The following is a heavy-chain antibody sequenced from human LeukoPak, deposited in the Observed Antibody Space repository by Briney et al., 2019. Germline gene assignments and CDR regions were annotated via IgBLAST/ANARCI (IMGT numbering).Heavy chain of an antibody. D-gene: IGHD3-16*01. Sequence: GESLKISCKGSGYSFTSYWIAWVRQMPGKGLEWMGIIYPGDSDIRYSPSFQGQVTISADKSITTAYLQWSSLKASDTAMYFCARYLHYATFFDYWGQGTLVTVSS. CDR2: IYPGDSDI. CDR1: GYSFTSYW. CDR3: ARYLHYATFFDY. J-gene: IGHJ4*02. V-gene: IGHV5-51*01.